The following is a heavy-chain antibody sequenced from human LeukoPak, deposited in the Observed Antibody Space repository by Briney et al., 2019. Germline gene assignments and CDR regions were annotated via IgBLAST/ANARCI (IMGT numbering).Heavy chain of an antibody. Sequence: GGSLRLSCAASRFTVSSNYMSWVRQAPGNGLEWVSVINSGGRTDYAGSVKGRFTISRDSSKNTLYLQMNSLTAEDTAVYYCASGYSSGWYGNYYMDVWGKGTTVTVSS. V-gene: IGHV3-66*01. J-gene: IGHJ6*03. CDR1: RFTVSSNY. CDR3: ASGYSSGWYGNYYMDV. CDR2: INSGGRT. D-gene: IGHD6-19*01.